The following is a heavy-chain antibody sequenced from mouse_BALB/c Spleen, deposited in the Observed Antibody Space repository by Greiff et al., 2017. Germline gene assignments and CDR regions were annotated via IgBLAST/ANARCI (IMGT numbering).Heavy chain of an antibody. CDR1: GFNIKDYY. D-gene: IGHD1-2*01. Sequence: EVKLQESGAELVRPGALVKLSCKASGFNIKDYYMHWVKQRPEQGLEWIGWIDPENGNTIYDPKFQGKASITADTSSNTAYLHLSSLTSEDTAVYYCARITTATFAYWGQGTLVTVSA. J-gene: IGHJ3*01. CDR2: IDPENGNT. V-gene: IGHV14-1*02. CDR3: ARITTATFAY.